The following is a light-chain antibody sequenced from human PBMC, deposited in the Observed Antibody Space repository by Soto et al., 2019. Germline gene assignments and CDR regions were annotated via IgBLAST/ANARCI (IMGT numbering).Light chain of an antibody. CDR2: ENI. CDR1: SSDVGAYDL. Sequence: QYVLTQPASVSGSPGQSITISCIGTSSDVGAYDLVSWYQQHPGTAPRLIIYENIRRPSTISSRFSGSKSGNTVSLTISGLRAEDEANYHCCSYAGNRIFIFGGGTKLTVL. J-gene: IGLJ2*01. V-gene: IGLV2-23*01. CDR3: CSYAGNRIFI.